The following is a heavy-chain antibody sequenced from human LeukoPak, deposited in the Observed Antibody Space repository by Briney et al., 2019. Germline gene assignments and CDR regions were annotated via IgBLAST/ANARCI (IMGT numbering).Heavy chain of an antibody. V-gene: IGHV5-51*01. J-gene: IGHJ4*02. CDR2: IYPGDSHT. Sequence: GESLQISCKGSGYSFTTYWIGWVRQMPGKGPEWMGIIYPGDSHTTYSPSFQGQVTISVDKSINTAYLQWSSLKTSDTAMYYCARQGDYENSADYWGQGTLVTVSS. CDR3: ARQGDYENSADY. CDR1: GYSFTTYW. D-gene: IGHD3-22*01.